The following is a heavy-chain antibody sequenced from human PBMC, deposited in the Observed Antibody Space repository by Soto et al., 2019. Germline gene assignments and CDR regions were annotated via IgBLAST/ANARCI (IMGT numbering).Heavy chain of an antibody. CDR3: ARVGVETYYDFWSGYYRVPLDY. D-gene: IGHD3-3*01. V-gene: IGHV1-18*01. Sequence: GASVKVSCKASGYTFTSYGISWVRQAPGQGLEWMGWISAYNGNTNYAQKLQGRVTMTTDTSTSTAYMELRSLRSDDTAVYYCARVGVETYYDFWSGYYRVPLDYWGQGTLVTVSS. J-gene: IGHJ4*02. CDR2: ISAYNGNT. CDR1: GYTFTSYG.